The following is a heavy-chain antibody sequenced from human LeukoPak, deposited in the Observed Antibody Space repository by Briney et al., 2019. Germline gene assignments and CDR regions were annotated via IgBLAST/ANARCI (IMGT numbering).Heavy chain of an antibody. CDR2: INHSGST. CDR3: ARGLPPGH. D-gene: IGHD3-10*01. CDR1: GGSFSGYY. Sequence: PSETLSLTCAVYGGSFSGYYWSWIRQPPGKGLEWIGEINHSGSTNYNPSLKSRVTISVDTSKNQFSLKLSSVTAADTAVYYCARGLPPGHWGQGTLVTVSS. J-gene: IGHJ4*02. V-gene: IGHV4-34*01.